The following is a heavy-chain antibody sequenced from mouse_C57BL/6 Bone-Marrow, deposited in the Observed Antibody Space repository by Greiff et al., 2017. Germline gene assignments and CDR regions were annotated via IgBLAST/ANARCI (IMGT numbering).Heavy chain of an antibody. J-gene: IGHJ3*01. CDR3: ASPGFAY. CDR2: IWPGGGT. CDR1: GFSLTSYA. V-gene: IGHV2-9-1*01. Sequence: VQLVESGPGLVAPSQSLSITCTVSGFSLTSYAISWVRQPPGKGLEWLGVIWPGGGTNYKSALKSRLSISKDNSKSHVFLKMNSLQTDDTARYYCASPGFAYWGQGTLVTVSA.